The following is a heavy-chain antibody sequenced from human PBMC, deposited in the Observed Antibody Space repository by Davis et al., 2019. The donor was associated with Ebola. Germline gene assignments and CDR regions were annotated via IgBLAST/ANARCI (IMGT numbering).Heavy chain of an antibody. CDR3: ARQESLYGYSDS. CDR2: IFPGDSDT. J-gene: IGHJ4*02. D-gene: IGHD5-24*01. Sequence: GESLKISCKGSGYSFTSYWIVWVRQMPGKGLECMGIIFPGDSDTRYSPSFEGQVTLSADRSISTAYLQWSSLKASDTAMYYCARQESLYGYSDSWGQGTLVTVSS. V-gene: IGHV5-51*01. CDR1: GYSFTSYW.